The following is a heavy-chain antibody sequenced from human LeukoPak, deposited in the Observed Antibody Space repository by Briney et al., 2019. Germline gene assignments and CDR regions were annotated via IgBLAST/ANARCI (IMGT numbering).Heavy chain of an antibody. Sequence: PGGSLRLSCAASGFTFSSYWMSWVRQAPGKGLEWVANIKPDGSEKYYVDSLKGRFAISRDNAKNSLYLQMNSLRAEDTAVYYCARDAAVQQLGYYYYYMDVWGKGTTVTVSS. CDR2: IKPDGSEK. J-gene: IGHJ6*03. CDR1: GFTFSSYW. V-gene: IGHV3-7*01. D-gene: IGHD6-13*01. CDR3: ARDAAVQQLGYYYYYMDV.